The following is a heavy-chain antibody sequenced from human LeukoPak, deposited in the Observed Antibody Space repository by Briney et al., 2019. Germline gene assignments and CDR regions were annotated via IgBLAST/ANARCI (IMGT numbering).Heavy chain of an antibody. CDR2: IYYSGST. Sequence: SETLSLTCTVSGASISPYNWNWIRQPPGEGLEWIGYIYYSGSTNYNPSLKSRVTISVDTSKNQFSLQLSSVTAADTAVYYCARGNTYGDYVGWYWFDPWGQGTLVTVSS. CDR1: GASISPYN. J-gene: IGHJ5*02. D-gene: IGHD4-17*01. V-gene: IGHV4-59*01. CDR3: ARGNTYGDYVGWYWFDP.